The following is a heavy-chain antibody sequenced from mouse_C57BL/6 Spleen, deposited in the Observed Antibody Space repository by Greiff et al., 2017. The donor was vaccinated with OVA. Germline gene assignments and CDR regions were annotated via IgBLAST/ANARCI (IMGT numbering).Heavy chain of an antibody. V-gene: IGHV1-69*01. CDR1: GFSFTSYW. CDR3: ARRGAYGNYSPLGY. D-gene: IGHD2-1*01. CDR2: IDPSDSYT. Sequence: QVQLQQSGAELVMPGASVTLSCKASGFSFTSYWMPWVMQRPGQGLEWIGEIDPSDSYTNYNQQFKGKSTLTVDKSSSTAYMHLGSLTSEDSAVYYCARRGAYGNYSPLGYWGQGTLVTVSA. J-gene: IGHJ3*01.